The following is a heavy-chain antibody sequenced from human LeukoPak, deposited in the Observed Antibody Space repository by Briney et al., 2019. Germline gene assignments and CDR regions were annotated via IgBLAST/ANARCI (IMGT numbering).Heavy chain of an antibody. CDR1: GFTFSSNY. CDR2: IYSGVIT. J-gene: IGHJ6*03. Sequence: GGXXRLSCAASGFTFSSNYMSWVRQAPGKGLEWVSVIYSGVITYYPDSVNGRFTISRDNSKNTLYLQMNSLRAEDTAVYYCARDRRTGRRIGYYYYMDVWGKGTTVTVSS. D-gene: IGHD1-14*01. CDR3: ARDRRTGRRIGYYYYMDV. V-gene: IGHV3-66*02.